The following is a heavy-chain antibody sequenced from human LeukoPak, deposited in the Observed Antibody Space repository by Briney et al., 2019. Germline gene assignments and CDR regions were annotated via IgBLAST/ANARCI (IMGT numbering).Heavy chain of an antibody. CDR2: ISWNSGSI. Sequence: PGGSLRLSCAASRFTFDDYAMHWVRQAPGKGLEWVSGISWNSGSIGYADSVKGRFTISRVNAKNSLYLQMNSLRAEDMALYYCAKDNRAVAGTGGFDYWGQGTLVTVSS. CDR3: AKDNRAVAGTGGFDY. D-gene: IGHD6-19*01. CDR1: RFTFDDYA. J-gene: IGHJ4*02. V-gene: IGHV3-9*03.